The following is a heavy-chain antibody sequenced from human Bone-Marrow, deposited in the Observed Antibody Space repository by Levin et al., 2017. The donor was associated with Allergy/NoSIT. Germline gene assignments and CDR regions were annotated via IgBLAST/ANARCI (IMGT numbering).Heavy chain of an antibody. Sequence: GGSLRLSCTASGITFSNAWMSWARQAPGKGLEWVGRIKSKTDGGTADYASPVKGRFTISRDDSKNTIYLQMNILKTEDTAVYYCTTYISSWYYFDNWGQGTLVTVSS. D-gene: IGHD6-13*01. CDR3: TTYISSWYYFDN. J-gene: IGHJ4*02. CDR1: GITFSNAW. V-gene: IGHV3-15*01. CDR2: IKSKTDGGTA.